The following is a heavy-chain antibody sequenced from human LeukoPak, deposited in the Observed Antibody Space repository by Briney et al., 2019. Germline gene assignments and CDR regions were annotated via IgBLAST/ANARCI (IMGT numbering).Heavy chain of an antibody. V-gene: IGHV3-48*03. CDR3: ARGSYSGYESHFDY. Sequence: PGGSLRLSCAASGFTFSSYEMNWVRQAPGKGLEWVSYISSSGSTIYYADSVKGRFTISRDNAKNSLYLRMNSLRAEDTAVYYCARGSYSGYESHFDYWGQGTLVTVSS. CDR2: ISSSGSTI. D-gene: IGHD5-12*01. J-gene: IGHJ4*02. CDR1: GFTFSSYE.